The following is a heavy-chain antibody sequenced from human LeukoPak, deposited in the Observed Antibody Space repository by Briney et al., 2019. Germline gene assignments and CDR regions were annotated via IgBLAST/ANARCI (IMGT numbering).Heavy chain of an antibody. Sequence: TGGSLRLSCAASGFTFSGSAMSWVRQAPGKGLEYVSAISSNGGSTYYADSVKGRFTISRDNSKNTLYLQMSSLRAEDTAVYYCVKSGYYDSSGYLDYFDYWGQGTLVTVSS. CDR2: ISSNGGST. J-gene: IGHJ4*02. D-gene: IGHD3-22*01. V-gene: IGHV3-64D*09. CDR3: VKSGYYDSSGYLDYFDY. CDR1: GFTFSGSA.